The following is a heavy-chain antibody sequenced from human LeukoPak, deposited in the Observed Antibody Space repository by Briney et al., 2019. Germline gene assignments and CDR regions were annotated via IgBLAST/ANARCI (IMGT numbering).Heavy chain of an antibody. V-gene: IGHV4-39*01. CDR1: GGSISSSSYY. CDR2: IYYSGST. Sequence: SETLSLTCTVSGGSISSSSYYWGWIRQPPGEGLEWIGSIYYSGSTYYNPSLKSRVTISVDTSKNQFSLKLSSVTAADTAVYYCSLYIAAAGTGGMDVWGQGTTVTVSS. CDR3: SLYIAAAGTGGMDV. J-gene: IGHJ6*02. D-gene: IGHD6-13*01.